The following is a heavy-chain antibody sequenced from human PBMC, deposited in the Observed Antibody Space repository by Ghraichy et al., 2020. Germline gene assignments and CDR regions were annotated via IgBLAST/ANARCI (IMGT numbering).Heavy chain of an antibody. CDR1: GGSISTYF. D-gene: IGHD1-26*01. J-gene: IGHJ4*02. CDR2: IYVYDSGTT. Sequence: GSLRLSCSVSGGSISTYFWSWIRQPPGKGLEWIGYIYVYDSGTTNYNPSLNSRVTISVDTSKNQLSLKLHSVTAADTAVYYCARKSGAHDYWGQGTLVTVSS. V-gene: IGHV4-59*01. CDR3: ARKSGAHDY.